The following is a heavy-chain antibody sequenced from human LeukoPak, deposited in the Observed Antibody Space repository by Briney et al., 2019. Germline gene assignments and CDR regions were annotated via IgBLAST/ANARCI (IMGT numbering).Heavy chain of an antibody. J-gene: IGHJ4*02. CDR3: ARDYYGDYYFDY. CDR2: ISTNGGST. D-gene: IGHD4-17*01. V-gene: IGHV3-23*01. CDR1: GFSFSNYG. Sequence: PGGSLRLSCAASGFSFSNYGMSWVRQAPGKGLEWVSIISTNGGSTYYADSVKGRFTMSRDNSENTLYLQMNSLRAEDTAVYFCARDYYGDYYFDYWGQGTLVTVSS.